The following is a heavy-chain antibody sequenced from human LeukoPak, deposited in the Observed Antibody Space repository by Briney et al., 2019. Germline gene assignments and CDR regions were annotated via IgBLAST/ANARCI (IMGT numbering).Heavy chain of an antibody. Sequence: PGGSLRLSCAASGFTFSSYGMHWVRQAPGKGLEWVAVISYDGSNKYYADSVKGRFTISRDNSKNTLYLQMNSLRAEDTAVYYCAKDTGMVRGVTPWYFDLWGRGTLVTVSS. CDR2: ISYDGSNK. J-gene: IGHJ2*01. CDR1: GFTFSSYG. CDR3: AKDTGMVRGVTPWYFDL. D-gene: IGHD3-10*01. V-gene: IGHV3-30*18.